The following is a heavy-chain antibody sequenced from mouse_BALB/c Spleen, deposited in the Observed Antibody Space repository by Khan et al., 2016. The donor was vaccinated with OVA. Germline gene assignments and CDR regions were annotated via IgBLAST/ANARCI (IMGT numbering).Heavy chain of an antibody. Sequence: EVELVQSGGDLVKPGGSLKLSCAASGFTFSTYGMSWVRQAPDKRLEWVATVSPGGSYTYYPDSVKGRFTISRDNATNTLYLQLSGLRSEDTAIFYCNRLAYYWEGEGFAYWGQGTLVTVSA. V-gene: IGHV5-6*01. J-gene: IGHJ3*01. CDR1: GFTFSTYG. CDR3: NRLAYYWEGEGFAY. CDR2: VSPGGSYT. D-gene: IGHD1-1*01.